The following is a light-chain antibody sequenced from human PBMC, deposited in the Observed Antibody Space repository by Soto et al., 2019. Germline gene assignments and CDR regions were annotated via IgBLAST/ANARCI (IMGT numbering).Light chain of an antibody. Sequence: DIQMTQSPSTLSASVGDRVTITCRASQSISSWLAWYQQKPGKAPKLLIYKASTLKSGVPSRFSGSGSGTEFTLTISSLQPDDFAPYYCQHYNSYSEAFGKGTNVQLK. V-gene: IGKV1-5*03. CDR2: KAS. CDR3: QHYNSYSEA. J-gene: IGKJ1*01. CDR1: QSISSW.